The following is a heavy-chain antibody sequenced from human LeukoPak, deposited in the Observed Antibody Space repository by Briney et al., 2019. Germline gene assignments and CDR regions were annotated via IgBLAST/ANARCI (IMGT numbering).Heavy chain of an antibody. CDR2: IYYSGST. J-gene: IGHJ6*03. V-gene: IGHV4-59*01. CDR3: ARELHKLGIGSGYYYYYYMDV. D-gene: IGHD7-27*01. Sequence: SETLSLTCTVSGGSISSYYWSWIRQPPGKGLEWIGNIYYSGSTNYNPSLKSRVTISVDTSKNQFSLKLSSVTAADTAVYYCARELHKLGIGSGYYYYYYMDVWGKGTTVTISS. CDR1: GGSISSYY.